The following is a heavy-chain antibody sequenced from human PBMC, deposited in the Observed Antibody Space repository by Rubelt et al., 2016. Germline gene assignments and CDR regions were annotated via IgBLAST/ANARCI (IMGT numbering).Heavy chain of an antibody. J-gene: IGHJ3*02. D-gene: IGHD1-1*01. CDR2: FNHSGST. Sequence: QVQLQQWGAGLLKPSETLSLTCAVYGGSFSGYYWSWIRQPPGKGLEWIGEFNHSGSTNHNPSLKRRGTRSVETSKNQFSRKLSSVTAAETAVYYCARGTTPTNAFDIWGQGTMVTVSS. CDR1: GGSFSGYY. CDR3: ARGTTPTNAFDI. V-gene: IGHV4-34*01.